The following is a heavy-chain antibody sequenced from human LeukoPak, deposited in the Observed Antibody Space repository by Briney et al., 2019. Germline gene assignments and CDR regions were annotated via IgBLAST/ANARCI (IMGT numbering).Heavy chain of an antibody. Sequence: SETLSLTCNVSNGSISNDYWLWVRQPPGKGLEWIAYIDYSGYTDYNPSVKSRVTMSIDTSKSQFTLHLRSVSAGDTAIYYCATCAPNRYWLAPWGQGILVTVSS. V-gene: IGHV4-59*08. CDR2: IDYSGYT. J-gene: IGHJ5*02. CDR1: NGSISNDY. CDR3: ATCAPNRYWLAP.